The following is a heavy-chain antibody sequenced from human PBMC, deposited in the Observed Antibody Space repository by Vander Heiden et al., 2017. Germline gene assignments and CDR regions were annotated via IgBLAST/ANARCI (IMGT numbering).Heavy chain of an antibody. V-gene: IGHV3-30-3*01. D-gene: IGHD3-22*01. Sequence: QVQLVESGGGVVQPGRSLRLSCAASGFTFISYVMHWVRQAPGKGLEWVAVISYDGSNKYYADAVKGRFTISRDNSKNTLYLQMNSLRAEDTAVYYCARDGDSSGYYFDYWGQGTLVTVSS. CDR2: ISYDGSNK. CDR1: GFTFISYV. J-gene: IGHJ4*02. CDR3: ARDGDSSGYYFDY.